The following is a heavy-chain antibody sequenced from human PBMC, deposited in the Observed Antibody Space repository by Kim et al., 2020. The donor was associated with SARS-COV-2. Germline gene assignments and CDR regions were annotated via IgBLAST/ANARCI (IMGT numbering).Heavy chain of an antibody. CDR1: GFTFSSYG. Sequence: GGSLRLSCAASGFTFSSYGMHWVRQAPGKGLEWVAVISYDGSNKYYADSVKGRFTISRDNSKNTLYLQMNSLRAEDTAVYYCARDLIAVAGRFGYYYYGMDVWGQGTTVTVSS. D-gene: IGHD6-19*01. CDR2: ISYDGSNK. CDR3: ARDLIAVAGRFGYYYYGMDV. V-gene: IGHV3-33*05. J-gene: IGHJ6*02.